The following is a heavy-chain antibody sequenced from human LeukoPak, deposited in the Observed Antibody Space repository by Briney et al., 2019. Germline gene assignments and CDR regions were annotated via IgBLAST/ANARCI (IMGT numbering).Heavy chain of an antibody. CDR1: GGSISSYY. J-gene: IGHJ5*02. Sequence: SETLSLTCTVSGGSISSYYWSWIRQPPGKGLEWIGCIYTSGSTNYNPSLKSRVTISVDTSKNQFSLKLSSVTAADTAVYYCAKTRTYYDILTGYYNGWFDPWGQGTLVTVSS. CDR2: IYTSGST. CDR3: AKTRTYYDILTGYYNGWFDP. V-gene: IGHV4-4*09. D-gene: IGHD3-9*01.